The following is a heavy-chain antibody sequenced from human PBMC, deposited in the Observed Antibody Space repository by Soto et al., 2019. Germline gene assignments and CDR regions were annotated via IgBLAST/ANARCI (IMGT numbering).Heavy chain of an antibody. J-gene: IGHJ5*02. CDR2: ISAYNGNT. CDR1: GSSFAGNG. CDR3: ARGKIEAVAGKNWFDP. D-gene: IGHD6-19*01. Sequence: GATGKAYWEEPGSSFAGNGISWRIRSSGQRHEWMGWISAYNGNTNYAQKLQGRVTMTTDTSTSTAYMELRSLRSDDTAVYYCARGKIEAVAGKNWFDPWGQGTLVTVSS. V-gene: IGHV1-18*01.